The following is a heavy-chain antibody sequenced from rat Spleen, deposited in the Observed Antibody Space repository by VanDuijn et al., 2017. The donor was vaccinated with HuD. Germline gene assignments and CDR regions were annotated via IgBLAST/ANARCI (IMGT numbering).Heavy chain of an antibody. D-gene: IGHD1-1*01. J-gene: IGHJ2*01. Sequence: EVQLVESGGGLVQPGRSLKLSCAASGFTFSDYNMAWVRQAPKKGLEWVATITSGGSNTYYRDSVKGRFTISRDNAKSTLYLQMDSLRSEDTATYYGARHFGYYSGSLDYWGQGVMVTVSS. CDR3: ARHFGYYSGSLDY. CDR1: GFTFSDYN. CDR2: ITSGGSNT. V-gene: IGHV5-7*01.